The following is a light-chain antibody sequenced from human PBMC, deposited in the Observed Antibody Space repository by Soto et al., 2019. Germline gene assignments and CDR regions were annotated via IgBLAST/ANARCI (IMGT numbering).Light chain of an antibody. V-gene: IGKV3-20*01. J-gene: IGKJ5*01. CDR3: QQYVSAPIT. CDR1: QKISGY. CDR2: GVS. Sequence: DIVLTQSPATLSLSPGQRATLSCRASQKISGYLAWYQQKPGQAPRLLIYGVSSRATGVPVSFSGSGSGTDFTLTISRLEPEDFAVYYCQQYVSAPITFGQGTRLE.